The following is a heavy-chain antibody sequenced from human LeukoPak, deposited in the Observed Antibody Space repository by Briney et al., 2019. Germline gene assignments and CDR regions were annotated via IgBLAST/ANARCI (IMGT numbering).Heavy chain of an antibody. V-gene: IGHV1-46*01. CDR2: INPSGGST. J-gene: IGHJ5*02. D-gene: IGHD6-19*01. CDR1: GYTFTSYY. CDR3: ARDRDSSGWTNWFDP. Sequence: ASVKVSCKASGYTFTSYYMHWVRQAPGQGLEWMEIINPSGGSTSYAQKFQGRVTMTRDTSTSTVYMELSSLRSEDTAVYYCARDRDSSGWTNWFDPWGQGTLVTVSS.